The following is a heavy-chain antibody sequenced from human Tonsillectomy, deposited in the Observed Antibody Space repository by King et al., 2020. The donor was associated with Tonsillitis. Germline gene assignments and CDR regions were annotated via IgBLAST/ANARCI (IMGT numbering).Heavy chain of an antibody. CDR3: TRGLYTVTPSDV. V-gene: IGHV4-39*01. J-gene: IGHJ6*02. D-gene: IGHD4-17*01. CDR2: GFYGGIT. Sequence: QLQESGPGLVKPSETLSLTCTVSGGSISSSTYYWGWIRQPPGKGLEWIGSGFYGGITYYNASLKSRVTLSVDTSRNRFSMRLSSVPAADTAVYYCTRGLYTVTPSDVWGQGTTVTVSS. CDR1: GGSISSSTYY.